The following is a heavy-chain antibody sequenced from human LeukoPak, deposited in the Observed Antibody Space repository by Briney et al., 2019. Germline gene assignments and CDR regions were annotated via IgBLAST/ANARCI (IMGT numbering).Heavy chain of an antibody. J-gene: IGHJ5*02. CDR1: GFTFSNYW. D-gene: IGHD1-14*01. V-gene: IGHV3-74*01. CDR3: ARVSQRSFDP. CDR2: INTDGSTT. Sequence: PGGSLRLSCAASGFTFSNYWMNWVRQAPGKGLVWVSRINTDGSTTTYADSVKGRFTISRDNAKNTLYLQMNSLRAEDTAVYYCARVSQRSFDPCGQGTLVTVSS.